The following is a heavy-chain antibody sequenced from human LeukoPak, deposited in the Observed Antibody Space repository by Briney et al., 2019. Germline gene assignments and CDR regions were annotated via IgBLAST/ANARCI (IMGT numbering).Heavy chain of an antibody. CDR1: GYTFTSYG. Sequence: ASVKVSCKASGYTFTSYGISWVRQAPGQGLERMGWISAYNGNTNYAQKLQGRVTMTTDTSTSTAYMELRSLRSDDTAVYYCARDRPTPIDYYGSGSWNWFDPWGQGTLVTVSS. J-gene: IGHJ5*02. CDR2: ISAYNGNT. D-gene: IGHD3-10*01. CDR3: ARDRPTPIDYYGSGSWNWFDP. V-gene: IGHV1-18*01.